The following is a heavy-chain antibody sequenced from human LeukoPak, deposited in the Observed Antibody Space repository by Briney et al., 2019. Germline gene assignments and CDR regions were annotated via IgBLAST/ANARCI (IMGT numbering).Heavy chain of an antibody. D-gene: IGHD4-23*01. V-gene: IGHV5-51*01. CDR3: ARHTSDYGGNPPMDAFDI. CDR2: IYPGDSDT. CDR1: GYSFTSYW. Sequence: GESLKISCKGSGYSFTSYWIGWVRQMPGKGLEWMGIIYPGDSDTRYSPSFQGQVTISADKSISTAYLQWSSLKASDTAMYYCARHTSDYGGNPPMDAFDIWGQGTMVTVSS. J-gene: IGHJ3*02.